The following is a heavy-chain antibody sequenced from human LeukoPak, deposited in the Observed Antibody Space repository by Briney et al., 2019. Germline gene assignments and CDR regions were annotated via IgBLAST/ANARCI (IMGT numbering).Heavy chain of an antibody. CDR2: ISGSGGST. J-gene: IGHJ4*02. CDR3: ANLFGVDSY. V-gene: IGHV3-23*01. CDR1: GFTFINT. D-gene: IGHD3-3*01. Sequence: QPGGSLRLSCAASGFTFINTMSWVRQAPGKGLEWVSAISGSGGSTYYADSVKGRFTISRDNSKNTLYLQMNSLRAEDTAVYYCANLFGVDSYWGQGTLVTVSS.